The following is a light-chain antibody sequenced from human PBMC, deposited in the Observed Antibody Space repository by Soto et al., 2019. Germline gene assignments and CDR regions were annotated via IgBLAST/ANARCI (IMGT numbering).Light chain of an antibody. V-gene: IGLV2-18*02. CDR1: SSDVGYYNS. J-gene: IGLJ1*01. CDR3: SSYTTSNTYV. CDR2: EVS. Sequence: QSALTQPPSVSGSPGQSVTISCTGTSSDVGYYNSVSWYQQPPGTVPKLMIFEVSNRPPGVPDRFSGSKSGNTASLTISGLQAEDEADYYCSSYTTSNTYVFGTGTKVTVL.